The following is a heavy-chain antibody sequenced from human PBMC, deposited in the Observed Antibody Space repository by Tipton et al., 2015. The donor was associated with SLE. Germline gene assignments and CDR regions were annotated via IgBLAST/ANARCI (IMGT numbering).Heavy chain of an antibody. Sequence: SLRLSCVASGFTFSNYEMNWVRQAPGKGLEWVSYISISNSVIYYADSVKGRFTISRDNAKNSLYLQVNSLRAEDTSVYYCARQHYMLDYWGQGTLVTVSS. CDR2: ISISNSVI. V-gene: IGHV3-48*03. CDR3: ARQHYMLDY. CDR1: GFTFSNYE. D-gene: IGHD3-10*01. J-gene: IGHJ4*02.